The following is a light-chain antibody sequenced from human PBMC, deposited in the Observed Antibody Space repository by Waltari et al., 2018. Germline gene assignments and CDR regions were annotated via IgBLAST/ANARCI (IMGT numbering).Light chain of an antibody. CDR3: CSQSSYNGVI. CDR2: DVN. Sequence: QSALGQPASVSGSPGQSITISCTGSSSDVGGDDSVSWYQDHPGQAPKVIIYDVNNRPSGVSDRFSGSKSGNTASLTISGLQAEDEANYYCCSQSSYNGVIFGGGTKLTVL. CDR1: SSDVGGDDS. J-gene: IGLJ2*01. V-gene: IGLV2-14*03.